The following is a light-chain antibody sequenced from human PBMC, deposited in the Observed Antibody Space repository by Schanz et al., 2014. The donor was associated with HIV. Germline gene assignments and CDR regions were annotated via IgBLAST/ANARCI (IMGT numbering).Light chain of an antibody. V-gene: IGLV2-14*02. CDR3: GSYTTATTWV. CDR2: EGS. J-gene: IGLJ3*02. Sequence: QSALTQSASVSGSPGQSITISCTGTISDVGSYNLVSWYQQHPGKAPKLIIYEGSKRPLGVSNRFSGSKSGNTASLTISGLQAGDEADYYCGSYTTATTWVFGGGTKLTVL. CDR1: ISDVGSYNL.